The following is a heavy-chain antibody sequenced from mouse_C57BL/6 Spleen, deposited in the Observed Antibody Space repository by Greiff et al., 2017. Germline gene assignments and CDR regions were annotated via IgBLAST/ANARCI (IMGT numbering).Heavy chain of an antibody. CDR1: GYSFTSYY. V-gene: IGHV1-66*01. CDR2: IYPGSGNT. CDR3: VYDGYYGYAMDY. D-gene: IGHD2-3*01. Sequence: VQLQQSGPELVQPGASVKISCKASGYSFTSYYIHWVKQRPGQGLEWIGWIYPGSGNTKYNEKFKGKATLTADTSSSTAYMQLSSLTSEDSAVYYCVYDGYYGYAMDYWGQGTSVTVSS. J-gene: IGHJ4*01.